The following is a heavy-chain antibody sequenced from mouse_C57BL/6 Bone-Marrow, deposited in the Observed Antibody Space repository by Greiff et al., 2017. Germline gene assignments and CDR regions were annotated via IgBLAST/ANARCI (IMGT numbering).Heavy chain of an antibody. D-gene: IGHD6-1*01. J-gene: IGHJ4*01. Sequence: VQLQQSGAELVKPGASVKLSCKASGYTFTSYWMHWVKQRPGQGLEWIGMIHPNGGGTNYNEKFKSKDTLTVDTSSSTAYMQLSSLPSEDSAVYYCTREQCLDIDYWGQGTTVTVSS. CDR1: GYTFTSYW. V-gene: IGHV1-64*01. CDR2: IHPNGGGT. CDR3: TREQCLDIDY.